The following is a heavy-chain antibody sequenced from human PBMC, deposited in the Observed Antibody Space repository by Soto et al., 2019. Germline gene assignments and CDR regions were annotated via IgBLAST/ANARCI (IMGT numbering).Heavy chain of an antibody. Sequence: ETLSLTCTVSGGSISSYYWSWIRQPPGKGLEWIGYIYYSGSTNYNPSLKSRVTISVDTSKNQFSLKLSSVTAADTAVYYCARLWAGAGRNWFVPWGQGTLVTVSS. D-gene: IGHD6-19*01. V-gene: IGHV4-59*08. CDR1: GGSISSYY. CDR3: ARLWAGAGRNWFVP. J-gene: IGHJ5*02. CDR2: IYYSGST.